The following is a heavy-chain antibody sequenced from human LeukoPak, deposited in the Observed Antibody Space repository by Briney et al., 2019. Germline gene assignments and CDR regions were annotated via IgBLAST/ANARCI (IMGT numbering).Heavy chain of an antibody. CDR3: ASVAVAGTEAFDI. J-gene: IGHJ3*02. D-gene: IGHD6-19*01. V-gene: IGHV4-30-2*01. CDR2: IYHSGST. Sequence: PSETLSLTCTVSGGSISSGGYYWSWIRQPPGKGLEWIGYIYHSGSTYYNPSLKSQVTISVDRSKNQFSLKLSSVTAADTAVYYCASVAVAGTEAFDIWGQGTMVTVSS. CDR1: GGSISSGGYY.